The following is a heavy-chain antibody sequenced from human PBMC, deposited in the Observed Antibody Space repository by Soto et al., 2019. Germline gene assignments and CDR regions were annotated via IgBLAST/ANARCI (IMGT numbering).Heavy chain of an antibody. Sequence: EVQLVESGGGLVQPGGSLRLSCEASGFTFSNYGINWVRQAPGKGLEWVSHISGSSSTIYYAESVKGRFSISRDNAKNSLYLQMSSLRGEDTAVYYCATSFITTVGTTAWGQGTQVTVSS. CDR3: ATSFITTVGTTA. CDR2: ISGSSSTI. D-gene: IGHD1-1*01. J-gene: IGHJ4*02. V-gene: IGHV3-48*01. CDR1: GFTFSNYG.